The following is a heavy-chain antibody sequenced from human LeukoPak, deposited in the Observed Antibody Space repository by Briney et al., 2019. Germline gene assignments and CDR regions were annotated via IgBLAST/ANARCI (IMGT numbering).Heavy chain of an antibody. D-gene: IGHD6-19*01. Sequence: SETLSLTCTVSGGSISSGGYYWSWIRQPPGKGLEWIGYIYHSGSTYYNPSLKSRVTISVDTSKNQFSLKLSSVTAADTAGYYCASSAGYSSGWSFDYWGQGTLVTVSS. J-gene: IGHJ4*02. V-gene: IGHV4-30-2*01. CDR1: GGSISSGGYY. CDR2: IYHSGST. CDR3: ASSAGYSSGWSFDY.